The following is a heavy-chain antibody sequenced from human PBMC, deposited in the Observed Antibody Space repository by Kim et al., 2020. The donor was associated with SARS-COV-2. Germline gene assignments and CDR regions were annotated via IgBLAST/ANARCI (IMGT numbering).Heavy chain of an antibody. J-gene: IGHJ6*01. CDR2: IRTSSSYI. CDR1: GFTFSSYS. Sequence: GGSLRLSCAASGFTFSSYSMNWVRQAPGKGLEWVSSIRTSSSYIYYADSVKGRFTISRDNAKNSLSLQMNSLRVEDPAVYFCARFRVFVVEPHYYYNGM. V-gene: IGHV3-21*01. D-gene: IGHD2-21*01. CDR3: ARFRVFVVEPHYYYNGM.